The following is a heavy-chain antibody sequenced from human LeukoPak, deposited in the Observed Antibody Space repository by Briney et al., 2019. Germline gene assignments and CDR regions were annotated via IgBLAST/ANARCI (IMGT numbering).Heavy chain of an antibody. Sequence: SETLSLTCAVSGGSISSSNWWSWVRQPPGKGLEWIGEIYHSGSTNYNPSLKSRVTISVDKSKNQFSLKLSSVTAADTAVYYCARWGTYASTSNWFDPWGQGTLVTVSS. CDR3: ARWGTYASTSNWFDP. J-gene: IGHJ5*02. CDR2: IYHSGST. CDR1: GGSISSSNW. D-gene: IGHD2-2*01. V-gene: IGHV4-4*02.